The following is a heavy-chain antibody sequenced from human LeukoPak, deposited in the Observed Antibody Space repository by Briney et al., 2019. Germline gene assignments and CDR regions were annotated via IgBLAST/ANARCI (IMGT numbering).Heavy chain of an antibody. CDR1: GFTFSRHA. CDR3: AKDKRGYSGYPFDY. D-gene: IGHD5-12*01. Sequence: GGSLRLSCAASGFTFSRHAMRWVRQAPRRGLAWVSAISGSCGSTYYADSVKGRFTISRDNSKNTLYLQMNSVRAEDTAVYYCAKDKRGYSGYPFDYWGQGTLVTVSS. V-gene: IGHV3-23*01. CDR2: ISGSCGST. J-gene: IGHJ4*02.